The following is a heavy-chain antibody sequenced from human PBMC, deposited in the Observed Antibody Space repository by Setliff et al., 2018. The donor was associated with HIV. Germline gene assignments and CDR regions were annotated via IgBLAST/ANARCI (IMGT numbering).Heavy chain of an antibody. J-gene: IGHJ6*03. D-gene: IGHD6-13*01. CDR2: IHYSGST. Sequence: SETLSLTCTVSGGSISTSRHYWGWIRQPPGKGLEWIGHIHYSGSTYYNPSLKSRVTISVDTSKNQFSLKLSSVTAADRAVYYCARHRDPPGSSWIYHYSYMDVWGKGTTVTVSS. CDR3: ARHRDPPGSSWIYHYSYMDV. CDR1: GGSISTSRHY. V-gene: IGHV4-39*01.